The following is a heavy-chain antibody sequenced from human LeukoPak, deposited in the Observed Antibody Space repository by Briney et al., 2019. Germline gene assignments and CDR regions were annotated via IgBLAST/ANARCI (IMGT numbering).Heavy chain of an antibody. CDR3: AREGYCSGGSCYPYGMDV. CDR2: ISAYNGNT. V-gene: IGHV1-18*01. Sequence: ASVKVSCKASGYTFTSYGISWVRPAPGQGLEWMGWISAYNGNTNYAQKLQGRVTMTTDTSTSTAYMELRSLRSDGTAVYYCAREGYCSGGSCYPYGMDVWGQGTTVTVSS. CDR1: GYTFTSYG. D-gene: IGHD2-15*01. J-gene: IGHJ6*02.